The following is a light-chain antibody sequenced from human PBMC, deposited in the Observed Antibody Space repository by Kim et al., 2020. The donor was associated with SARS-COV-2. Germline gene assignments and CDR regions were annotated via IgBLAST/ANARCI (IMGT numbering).Light chain of an antibody. CDR3: QQSHTAPLLT. Sequence: DIQMTQSPFSLAASVGDRVTIACRACQSINTYLNWYQQKPGEAPKLLIYAASTLQSGVPSRFSGSGSGTDFTLTISSLQPEDFAIYYCQQSHTAPLLTFGGGTKVDIK. J-gene: IGKJ4*01. V-gene: IGKV1-39*01. CDR2: AAS. CDR1: QSINTY.